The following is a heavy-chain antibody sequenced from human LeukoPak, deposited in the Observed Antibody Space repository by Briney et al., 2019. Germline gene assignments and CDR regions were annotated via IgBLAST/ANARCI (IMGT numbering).Heavy chain of an antibody. CDR2: ITGSGGNT. Sequence: GGSLRLSCAASGFTFGNYAMSWVRQAPGKGLEWVSAITGSGGNTYYADSVKGRFTISRDNSKNTVFLQMNSLRAEDTAVYYCAKWGDYDVLTGYYVSDYWGQGTLVTVSS. CDR1: GFTFGNYA. D-gene: IGHD3-9*01. J-gene: IGHJ4*02. V-gene: IGHV3-23*01. CDR3: AKWGDYDVLTGYYVSDY.